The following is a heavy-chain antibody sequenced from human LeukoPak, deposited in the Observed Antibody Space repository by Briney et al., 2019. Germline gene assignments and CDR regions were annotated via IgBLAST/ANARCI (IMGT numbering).Heavy chain of an antibody. D-gene: IGHD1-26*01. V-gene: IGHV1-2*02. CDR3: ARELGINAFDV. Sequence: VASVKVSCKSSRYTLTNNHLYWVRQAPGQGLEWMGWIDPNSGVTNFAQNFQGRLTMTTDTSINTAYMELSRLTSDDTTVYYCARELGINAFDVWGQGTLVTVSS. CDR1: RYTLTNNH. J-gene: IGHJ3*01. CDR2: IDPNSGVT.